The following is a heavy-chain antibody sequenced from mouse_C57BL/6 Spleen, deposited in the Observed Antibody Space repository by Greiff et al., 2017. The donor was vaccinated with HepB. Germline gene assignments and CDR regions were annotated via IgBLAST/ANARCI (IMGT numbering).Heavy chain of an antibody. J-gene: IGHJ4*01. D-gene: IGHD1-1*01. CDR1: GYAFSSYW. V-gene: IGHV1-80*01. CDR2: IYPGDGDT. CDR3: ARDYGSSVYYAMDY. Sequence: LVESGAELVKPGASVKISCKASGYAFSSYWMNWVKQRPGKGLEWIGQIYPGDGDTNYNGKFKGKATLTADKSSSTAYMQLSSLTSEDSAVYFCARDYGSSVYYAMDYWGQGTSVTVSS.